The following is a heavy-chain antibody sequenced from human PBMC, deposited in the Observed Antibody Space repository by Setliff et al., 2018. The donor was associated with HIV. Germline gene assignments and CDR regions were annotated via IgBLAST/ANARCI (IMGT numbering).Heavy chain of an antibody. CDR2: IYTSGST. CDR3: ARGLSFYDPGGFDY. J-gene: IGHJ4*02. Sequence: KPSETLSLTCTVSGGSISSYYWSWIRQPPGKGLEWIGCIYTSGSTNYNPSLKSRVTISVDTSKNQFSLKLSSVTAADTAVYYCARGLSFYDPGGFDYWGQGTLVTVS. D-gene: IGHD3-22*01. V-gene: IGHV4-4*09. CDR1: GGSISSYY.